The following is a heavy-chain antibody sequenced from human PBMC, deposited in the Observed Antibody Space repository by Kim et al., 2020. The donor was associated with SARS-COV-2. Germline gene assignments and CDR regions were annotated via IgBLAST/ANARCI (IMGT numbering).Heavy chain of an antibody. V-gene: IGHV1-46*01. J-gene: IGHJ4*02. Sequence: EKKFQGRVTLTRDTSTSTVYMILSSLRSDDTAVYYCASDAKLGTTSYFDYWGQGTLVTVSS. D-gene: IGHD1-26*01. CDR3: ASDAKLGTTSYFDY.